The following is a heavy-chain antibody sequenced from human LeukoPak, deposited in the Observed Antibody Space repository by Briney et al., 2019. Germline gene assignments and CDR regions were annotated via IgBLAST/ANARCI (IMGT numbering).Heavy chain of an antibody. J-gene: IGHJ4*02. V-gene: IGHV3-30-3*01. CDR1: GFTLSSYA. CDR3: ARDSWGIAAADYYFDY. Sequence: PGRSLRLSCAASGFTLSSYAMHWVRQAPGKGLEWEAVISYDGSNKYYADSVKGRFTIATDNSKNTLYLQMNSLRAEDTAVYYCARDSWGIAAADYYFDYWGQGTLVTVSS. D-gene: IGHD6-13*01. CDR2: ISYDGSNK.